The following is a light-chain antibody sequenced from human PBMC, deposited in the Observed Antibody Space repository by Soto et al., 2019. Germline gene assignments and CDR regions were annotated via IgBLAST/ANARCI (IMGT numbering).Light chain of an antibody. CDR3: QQYNSYS. CDR1: QSIIDL. Sequence: DIQITPSPSTLSASVGARFTITCRSSQSIIDLLSCYQQKPGXAPXXXIYDISNLEIGVPSRFSGSGSGTEFTLTISGLQPDDFATYYCQQYNSYSFGQGTKV. CDR2: DIS. J-gene: IGKJ1*01. V-gene: IGKV1-5*01.